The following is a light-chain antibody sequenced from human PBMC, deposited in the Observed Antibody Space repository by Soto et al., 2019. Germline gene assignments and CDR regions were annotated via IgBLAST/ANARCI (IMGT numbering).Light chain of an antibody. CDR3: QQYGSSPLT. J-gene: IGKJ5*01. V-gene: IGKV3-20*01. CDR1: QSVSSSY. Sequence: EIVLTQSPGTLSLSPGERGTVSCRASQSVSSSYLAWYRLKPGQAPRLLIYGASSRATGIPDRFSGSGSGTDFTLTISRPESEDFAVYYCQQYGSSPLTFGQGTRLETK. CDR2: GAS.